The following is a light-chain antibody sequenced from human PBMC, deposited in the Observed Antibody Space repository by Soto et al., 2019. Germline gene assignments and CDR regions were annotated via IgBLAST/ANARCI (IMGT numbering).Light chain of an antibody. J-gene: IGKJ4*01. CDR3: QKYNSAPPLT. Sequence: DIQMTQSPSSLSASVGDRVTITCRASQGISNNLAGYQQKPGKVPKLLIYAASTLQSGVPSRFSGSGSGTDFTLTISSLQPEDVATYYCQKYNSAPPLTFGGGTKVEIK. CDR2: AAS. CDR1: QGISNN. V-gene: IGKV1-27*01.